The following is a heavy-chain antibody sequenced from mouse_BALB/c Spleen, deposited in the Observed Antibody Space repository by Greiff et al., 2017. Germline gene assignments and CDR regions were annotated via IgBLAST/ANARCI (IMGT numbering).Heavy chain of an antibody. CDR1: GFTFSSYA. J-gene: IGHJ4*01. CDR3: ARSGYYAMDY. Sequence: EVKLVESGGDLVKPGGSLKLSCAASGFTFSSYAMSWVRQTPEKRLEWVASISSGGSTYYPDSVKGRFTISRDNARNTLFLQMTSLRSEDTAMYYCARSGYYAMDYWGQGTSVTVSS. V-gene: IGHV5-6-5*01. D-gene: IGHD3-1*01. CDR2: ISSGGST.